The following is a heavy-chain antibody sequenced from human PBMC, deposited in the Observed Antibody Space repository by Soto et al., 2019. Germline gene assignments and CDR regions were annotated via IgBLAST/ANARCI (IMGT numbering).Heavy chain of an antibody. V-gene: IGHV1-69*02. CDR3: ARGPLVVLNYFES. J-gene: IGHJ4*02. CDR1: GGTFRNYP. Sequence: QVQLVQSGTEVKKPGSSVKVSCKASGGTFRNYPINWVRQAPGQGLEWMGSIFPLTDIPDYAKNFQDRLTISSDKSTSTAYMELSSLTSDDTAMYFCARGPLVVLNYFESWGQGTLVTVSS. CDR2: IFPLTDIP.